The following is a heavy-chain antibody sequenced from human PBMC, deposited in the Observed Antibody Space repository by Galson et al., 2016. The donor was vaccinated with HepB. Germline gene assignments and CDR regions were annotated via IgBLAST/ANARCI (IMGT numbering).Heavy chain of an antibody. CDR1: GFTVGNNY. D-gene: IGHD6-13*01. CDR3: AIRPGN. V-gene: IGHV3-53*01. Sequence: SLRLSCAASGFTVGNNYMSWVRQAPGRGLEWVSLIYSGGSTYYADSVKGRFTISRDSSKNTLYLQMNSLRVEDTAVYYCAIRPGNWGQGTLVTVSS. J-gene: IGHJ4*02. CDR2: IYSGGST.